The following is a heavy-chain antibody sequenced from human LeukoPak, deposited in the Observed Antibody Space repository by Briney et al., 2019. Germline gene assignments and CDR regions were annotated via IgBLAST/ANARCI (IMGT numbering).Heavy chain of an antibody. CDR3: ARDSSVSSWAFDI. V-gene: IGHV4-39*07. CDR1: GGSISSSSYY. CDR2: IYYSGST. D-gene: IGHD3-22*01. J-gene: IGHJ3*02. Sequence: SETLSLTCTVSGGSISSSSYYWGWIRQPPGKGLEWIGSIYYSGSTYYNPSLKSRVTISVDTSKNQFSLKLSSVTAADTAFYYCARDSSVSSWAFDIWGQGTVVTVSS.